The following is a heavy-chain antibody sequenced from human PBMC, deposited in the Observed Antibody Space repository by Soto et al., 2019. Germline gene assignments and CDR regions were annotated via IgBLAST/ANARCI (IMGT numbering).Heavy chain of an antibody. J-gene: IGHJ4*02. V-gene: IGHV6-1*01. CDR3: ARELPYYVSSDSYLDY. D-gene: IGHD3-16*01. CDR1: GDSVSDNSAA. Sequence: PSQTLSLTCAISGDSVSDNSAAWNWIRQSPSRGPEWLGRTYYRSKWYNDYAVSVKSRITVTPDTSKNQFSLHLNSVTPEDTAVYYCARELPYYVSSDSYLDYWGQGALVTVSS. CDR2: TYYRSKWYN.